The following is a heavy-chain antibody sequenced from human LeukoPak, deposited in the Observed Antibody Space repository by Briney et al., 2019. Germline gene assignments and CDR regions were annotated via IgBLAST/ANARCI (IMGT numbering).Heavy chain of an antibody. D-gene: IGHD2-2*01. V-gene: IGHV4-34*01. CDR1: GGSFSGYY. J-gene: IGHJ6*03. CDR3: ARVCHQLLRYYYYYYMDV. Sequence: SETLSLTCAVYGGSFSGYYWSRIRQPPGKGLEWIGEINHSGSTNYNPSLKSRVTISVDTSKNQFSLKLSSVTAADTAVYYCARVCHQLLRYYYYYYMDVWGKGTTVTVSS. CDR2: INHSGST.